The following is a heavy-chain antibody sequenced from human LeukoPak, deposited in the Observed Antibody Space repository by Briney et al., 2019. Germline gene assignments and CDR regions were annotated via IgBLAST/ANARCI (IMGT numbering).Heavy chain of an antibody. Sequence: SETLSLTCTVSGGSISSSYWSWIRQPPGKGLEWIGYIYYSGSTTYNPSLKSRVTISVDTSKNQFSLKLNSVTAADTAVYYCARQGPLTTAVTTRTNPFDYWGQGTLVTVSS. CDR1: GGSISSSY. CDR2: IYYSGST. V-gene: IGHV4-59*08. CDR3: ARQGPLTTAVTTRTNPFDY. D-gene: IGHD4-11*01. J-gene: IGHJ4*02.